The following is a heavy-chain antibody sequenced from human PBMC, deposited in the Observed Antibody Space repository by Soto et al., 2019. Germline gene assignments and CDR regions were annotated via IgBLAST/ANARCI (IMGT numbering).Heavy chain of an antibody. V-gene: IGHV6-1*01. J-gene: IGHJ5*02. D-gene: IGHD2-8*01. CDR3: AGVGDFAHCTNGVCGRDNWFDP. Sequence: SQTLSLTCAISGDSVSSNSASWNWIRQSPSRGLEWLGRTYYRSKWYNDYAVSVKSRITINPDTSKNQFSLQLNSVTPEDTAVYYCAGVGDFAHCTNGVCGRDNWFDPWGQGTLVTVSS. CDR2: TYYRSKWYN. CDR1: GDSVSSNSAS.